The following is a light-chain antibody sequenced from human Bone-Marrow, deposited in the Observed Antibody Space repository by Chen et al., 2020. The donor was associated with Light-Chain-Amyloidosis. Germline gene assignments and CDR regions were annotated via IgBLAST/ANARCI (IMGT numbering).Light chain of an antibody. Sequence: DIRLTQSPSSLSASVGDRVTITCRASQNIGTYLNWYQQKSGRAPKLLLSGAYNRQSGVPTRFGGTGSGTDFTLIITSLQPEDFATYYCQQGRTFRTFGQGTKVEVK. CDR3: QQGRTFRT. V-gene: IGKV1-39*01. CDR2: GAY. CDR1: QNIGTY. J-gene: IGKJ1*01.